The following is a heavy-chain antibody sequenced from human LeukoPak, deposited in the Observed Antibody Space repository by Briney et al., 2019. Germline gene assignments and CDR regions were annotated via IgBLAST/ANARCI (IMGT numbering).Heavy chain of an antibody. CDR2: IYTSGST. D-gene: IGHD3-22*01. CDR1: GGSISSSSYY. V-gene: IGHV4-61*02. J-gene: IGHJ4*02. Sequence: SETLSLTCTVSGGSISSSSYYWSWIRQPAGKGLEWIGRIYTSGSTNYNPSLKSRVTISVDTSKNQFSLKLSSVTAADTAVYYCARGRQDDSSGYPMDYFDYWGQGTLVTVSP. CDR3: ARGRQDDSSGYPMDYFDY.